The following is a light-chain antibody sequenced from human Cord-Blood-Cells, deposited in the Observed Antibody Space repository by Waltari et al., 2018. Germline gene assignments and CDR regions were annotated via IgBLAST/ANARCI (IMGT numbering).Light chain of an antibody. CDR2: GAS. CDR3: LPCNNWPSVT. V-gene: IGKV3-15*01. Sequence: EIVMTQSQATLSVSPGERATLSCRASQSVSSNLACYQQKPGHAPRILIYGASTMATGNPARFSGSGYGNGCTLNYSCLQSEDFAVYYSLPCNNWPSVTFSPGTKLAIK. CDR1: QSVSSN. J-gene: IGKJ3*01.